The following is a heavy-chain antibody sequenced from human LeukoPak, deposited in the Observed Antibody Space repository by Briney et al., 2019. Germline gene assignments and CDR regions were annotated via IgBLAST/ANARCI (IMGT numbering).Heavy chain of an antibody. V-gene: IGHV3-30*18. CDR1: EFTFSNYW. D-gene: IGHD3-22*01. CDR2: ISYDGSNK. CDR3: AKDSSGYDY. Sequence: PGGSLRLSCATSEFTFSNYWMHWVRRVPGKGLVWVAVISYDGSNKYYADSVKGRFTISRDNSKNTLYLQMNSLRAEDTAVYYCAKDSSGYDYWGRGTLVTVSS. J-gene: IGHJ4*02.